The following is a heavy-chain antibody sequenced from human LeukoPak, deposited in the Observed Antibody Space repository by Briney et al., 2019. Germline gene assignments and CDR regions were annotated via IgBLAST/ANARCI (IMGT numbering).Heavy chain of an antibody. D-gene: IGHD6-13*01. CDR3: ARSYSSSDHYYYYGMDV. Sequence: PSETLSLTCTVSGGSISSYYWNWIRQPPGKGLEWIGYINYIRTTDYNPSLKSRVTISLDTSKNRFSLKLSSVTAADTAMYYCARSYSSSDHYYYYGMDVWGRGTTVTVSS. V-gene: IGHV4-59*08. CDR2: INYIRTT. J-gene: IGHJ6*02. CDR1: GGSISSYY.